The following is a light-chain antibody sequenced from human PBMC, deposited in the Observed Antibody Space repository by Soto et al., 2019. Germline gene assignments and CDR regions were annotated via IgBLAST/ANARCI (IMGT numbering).Light chain of an antibody. CDR3: NSYTSSSTLDV. CDR1: SSDVGGYNY. Sequence: QSVLTQPASVSGSPGQSITISCTGTSSDVGGYNYVSWYQQHPGKAPKLLIYDVSNRPSGISNRFSGSKSGNTASLTISGLHAEDEADYYCNSYTSSSTLDVFGTGTKVTVL. J-gene: IGLJ1*01. CDR2: DVS. V-gene: IGLV2-14*01.